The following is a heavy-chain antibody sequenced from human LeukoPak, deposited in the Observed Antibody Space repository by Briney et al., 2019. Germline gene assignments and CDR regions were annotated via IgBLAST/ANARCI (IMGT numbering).Heavy chain of an antibody. J-gene: IGHJ4*02. D-gene: IGHD6-13*01. CDR1: GFTVSSNY. CDR2: IYSSGST. Sequence: GGSLRLSCAASGFTVSSNYMSWVRQAPGKGLEWVSVIYSSGSTYYADSVKGRFTISRDNSKNTLHLQMNTPRAEDTAVYYCASRIATAGSVDYWGQGTLVTVSS. CDR3: ASRIATAGSVDY. V-gene: IGHV3-53*01.